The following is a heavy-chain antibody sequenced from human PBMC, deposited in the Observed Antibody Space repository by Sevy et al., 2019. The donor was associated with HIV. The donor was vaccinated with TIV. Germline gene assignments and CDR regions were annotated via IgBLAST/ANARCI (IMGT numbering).Heavy chain of an antibody. CDR3: AKYKRAQVTMVRGVMVDYYYGMDV. Sequence: GGSLRLSCAASGFTFSIYAMSWVRQAPGKGLEWVSAISGSGGSTYYADSVKGRFTISRDKSKNTLYLQMNSLRAEDTAVYYCAKYKRAQVTMVRGVMVDYYYGMDVWGQGTTVTVSS. CDR2: ISGSGGST. J-gene: IGHJ6*02. D-gene: IGHD3-10*01. V-gene: IGHV3-23*01. CDR1: GFTFSIYA.